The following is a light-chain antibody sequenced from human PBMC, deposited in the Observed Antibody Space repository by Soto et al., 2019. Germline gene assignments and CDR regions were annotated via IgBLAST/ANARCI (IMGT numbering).Light chain of an antibody. CDR2: KAS. J-gene: IGKJ1*01. Sequence: DIQMTQSPSTLSASVGDRVTITCRASQSISSWLAWYQQKPGKAPKLLIYKASSLESGDASMFSDSGPGTELTLTISSLQPDDFATYYCQQYKSFPPFGQGAKVEIK. CDR1: QSISSW. V-gene: IGKV1-5*03. CDR3: QQYKSFPP.